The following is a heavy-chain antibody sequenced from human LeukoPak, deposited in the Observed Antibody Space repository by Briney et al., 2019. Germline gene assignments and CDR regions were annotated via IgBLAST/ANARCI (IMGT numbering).Heavy chain of an antibody. V-gene: IGHV3-74*01. CDR1: GFTSSGYW. CDR3: VRGRGSYGWFDP. Sequence: GGSLRLSCAASGFTSSGYWMHWVRQVPGKGLVWVSRISGVGTARNYADSVKGRFTISRDDAKNTVDLQMNSLRDEDTAVYYCVRGRGSYGWFDPWGQGTLVTVSS. J-gene: IGHJ5*02. D-gene: IGHD3-10*01. CDR2: ISGVGTAR.